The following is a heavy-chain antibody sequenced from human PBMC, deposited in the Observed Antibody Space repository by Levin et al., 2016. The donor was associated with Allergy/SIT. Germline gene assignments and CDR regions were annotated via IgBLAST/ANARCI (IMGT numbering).Heavy chain of an antibody. CDR3: AREVVVPAASYYYYGMDV. D-gene: IGHD2-2*01. J-gene: IGHJ6*02. Sequence: RQPPGKGLEWIGEINHSGSTNYNPSLKSRVTISVDTSKNQFSLKLSSVTAADTAVYYCAREVVVPAASYYYYGMDVWGQGTTVTVSS. CDR2: INHSGST. V-gene: IGHV4-34*01.